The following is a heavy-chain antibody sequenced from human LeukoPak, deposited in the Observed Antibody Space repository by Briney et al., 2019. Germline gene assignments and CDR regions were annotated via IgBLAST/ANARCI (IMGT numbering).Heavy chain of an antibody. J-gene: IGHJ3*02. Sequence: GGSLRLSCAASGFIFSGSAMNWVRQAPGKGLEWVSSINGVSSHIYYADSVKGRFTIYRDNAKNSLYLQMNSLRAEDTAVYYCARDPLYDSPYAFDIWGQGTMVTVSS. D-gene: IGHD3-22*01. V-gene: IGHV3-21*06. CDR2: INGVSSHI. CDR3: ARDPLYDSPYAFDI. CDR1: GFIFSGSA.